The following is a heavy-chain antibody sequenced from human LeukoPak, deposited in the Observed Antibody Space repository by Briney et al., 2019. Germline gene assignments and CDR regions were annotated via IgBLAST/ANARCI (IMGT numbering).Heavy chain of an antibody. D-gene: IGHD3-10*01. Sequence: GGSLRLSCAASGFTFSRYGMHWVRQAPGKGLEWGAVIWYDGSNKYYADSVKGRFTISRDNSKNTLYLQMNSLRAEDTAVYYCARTPDTYYYGSGSYYKASPRQQYYYYYYMDAWGKGTTVTVSS. CDR2: IWYDGSNK. J-gene: IGHJ6*03. V-gene: IGHV3-33*01. CDR3: ARTPDTYYYGSGSYYKASPRQQYYYYYYMDA. CDR1: GFTFSRYG.